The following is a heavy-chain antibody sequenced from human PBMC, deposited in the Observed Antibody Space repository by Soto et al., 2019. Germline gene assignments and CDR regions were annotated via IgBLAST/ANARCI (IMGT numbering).Heavy chain of an antibody. CDR1: GYSYSIYL. CDR2: INAGNGNT. D-gene: IGHD3-3*01. CDR3: ARSGYDFWSGPSKSYDY. V-gene: IGHV1-3*01. J-gene: IGHJ4*02. Sequence: GSGYSYSIYLVDWLLHAHGQRLEWMGWINAGNGNTKYSQKFQGRVTITRYTSASTAYMELSSLRSEDTAVYYCARSGYDFWSGPSKSYDYWGQGTLVTVSS.